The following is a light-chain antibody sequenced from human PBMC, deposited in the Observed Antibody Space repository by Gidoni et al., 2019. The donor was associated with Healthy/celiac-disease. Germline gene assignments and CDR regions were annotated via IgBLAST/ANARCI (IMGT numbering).Light chain of an antibody. CDR1: QSVSSN. CDR3: QQYNNWPLT. Sequence: EIVMPQSPATLSVSPGERATLSCRASQSVSSNLAGYQQKPGQAPRLLIYGASTRATGIPARFSGSGSGTEFTLTISSLQSEDFAVYYCQQYNNWPLTFGPGTKVDIK. J-gene: IGKJ3*01. V-gene: IGKV3-15*01. CDR2: GAS.